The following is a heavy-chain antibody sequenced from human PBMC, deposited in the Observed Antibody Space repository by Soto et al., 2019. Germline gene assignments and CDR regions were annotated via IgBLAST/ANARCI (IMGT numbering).Heavy chain of an antibody. D-gene: IGHD6-13*01. CDR3: ASNIAAARYYYYYMDV. CDR2: IIPILGIA. V-gene: IGHV1-69*02. CDR1: GGTFSSYT. J-gene: IGHJ6*03. Sequence: QVQLVQSGAEVKKPGSSVKVSCKASGGTFSSYTISWVRQAPGQGLEWMGRIIPILGIANYAQKFQGRVTITADNSTSTAYMELSSLRSEDTAVYYCASNIAAARYYYYYMDVWGKGTTVTVSS.